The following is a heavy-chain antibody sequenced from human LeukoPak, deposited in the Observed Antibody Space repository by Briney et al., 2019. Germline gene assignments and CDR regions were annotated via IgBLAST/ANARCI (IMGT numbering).Heavy chain of an antibody. Sequence: GGSLRLSCAASGFTFSSYAMSWVRQAPGKGLEWVSAISGSGGSTYYADSVKGRFTISRDNSKNTLYLQMNSLRAEDTAVYYCAKPTMVRGVALYYFDYWGQGTLVTVSS. V-gene: IGHV3-23*01. D-gene: IGHD3-10*01. CDR2: ISGSGGST. CDR3: AKPTMVRGVALYYFDY. J-gene: IGHJ4*02. CDR1: GFTFSSYA.